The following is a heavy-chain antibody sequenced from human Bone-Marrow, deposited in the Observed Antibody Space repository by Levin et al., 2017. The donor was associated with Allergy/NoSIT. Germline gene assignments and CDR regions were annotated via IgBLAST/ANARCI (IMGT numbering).Heavy chain of an antibody. V-gene: IGHV3-33*01. Sequence: HSGGSLRLSCAASGFTFSSYGMHWVRQAPGKGLEWVAVIWYDGSNKYYADSVKGRFTISRDNSKNTLYLQMNSLRAEDTAVYYCAGQDYYDSSGSLNYWGQGTLVTVSS. D-gene: IGHD3-22*01. CDR3: AGQDYYDSSGSLNY. CDR2: IWYDGSNK. J-gene: IGHJ4*02. CDR1: GFTFSSYG.